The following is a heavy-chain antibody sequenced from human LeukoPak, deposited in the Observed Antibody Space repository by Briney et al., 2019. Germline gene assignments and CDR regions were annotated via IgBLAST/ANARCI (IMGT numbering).Heavy chain of an antibody. V-gene: IGHV1-2*02. CDR3: ARASTVAGNHRPFDY. CDR2: INPNSGGT. CDR1: GYTFTGYY. Sequence: ASVKVSCKASGYTFTGYYMHWVRQAPGQGLEWMGWINPNSGGTNYAQKFQGRVTMTRDTSISIAYMELSRLRSDDTAVYYCARASTVAGNHRPFDYWGQGTLVTVSS. D-gene: IGHD6-19*01. J-gene: IGHJ4*02.